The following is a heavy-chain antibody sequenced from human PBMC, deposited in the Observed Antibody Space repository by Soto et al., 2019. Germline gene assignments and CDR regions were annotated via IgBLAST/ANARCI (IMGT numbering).Heavy chain of an antibody. D-gene: IGHD6-6*01. J-gene: IGHJ6*02. Sequence: GGSLRLSCAASGFTFSSYAMHWVRQAPGKGLEWVAVISYDGSNKYYADSVKGRFTISRDNSKNTLYLQMNSLRAEDTAVYYCARVMWLVDGYYYGMDVWGQGTTVTVSS. V-gene: IGHV3-30-3*01. CDR2: ISYDGSNK. CDR1: GFTFSSYA. CDR3: ARVMWLVDGYYYGMDV.